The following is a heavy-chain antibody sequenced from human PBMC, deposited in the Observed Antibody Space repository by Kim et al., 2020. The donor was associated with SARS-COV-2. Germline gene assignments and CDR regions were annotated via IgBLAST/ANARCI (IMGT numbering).Heavy chain of an antibody. Sequence: SPSRKSRLTITKDTSKNQVVLTMTNMDPVDTATYYCAQSLGGVGATIFDYWGQGTLVTVSS. CDR3: AQSLGGVGATIFDY. V-gene: IGHV2-5*01. J-gene: IGHJ4*02. D-gene: IGHD1-26*01.